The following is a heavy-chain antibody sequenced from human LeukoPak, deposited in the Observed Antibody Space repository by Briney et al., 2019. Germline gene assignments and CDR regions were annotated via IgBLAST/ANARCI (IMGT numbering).Heavy chain of an antibody. CDR1: GFTFSDFY. Sequence: GGSLRLSCAASGFTFSDFYMSWIRQAPGKGLECVSYITSNGRILYESKSVKGRFTISRDNAKNPLYLQMGNLRADDTAVYYCARDFGGHSAGGDAFDVWGQGTMVTVSS. CDR3: ARDFGGHSAGGDAFDV. CDR2: ITSNGRIL. D-gene: IGHD2-21*01. J-gene: IGHJ3*01. V-gene: IGHV3-11*01.